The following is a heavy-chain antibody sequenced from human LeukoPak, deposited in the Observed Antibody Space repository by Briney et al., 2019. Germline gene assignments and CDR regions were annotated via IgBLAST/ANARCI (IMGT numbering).Heavy chain of an antibody. CDR3: ARGHSSGWYGGYFDY. CDR1: GYTFTSYY. D-gene: IGHD6-19*01. Sequence: ASVKVSCKASGYTFTSYYMHWVRQAPGQGLEWMGIINPSGGSTSYAQKFQGRVTITRDTSASTAYMELSSLRSEDTAVYYCARGHSSGWYGGYFDYWGQGTLVTVSS. J-gene: IGHJ4*02. CDR2: INPSGGST. V-gene: IGHV1-46*01.